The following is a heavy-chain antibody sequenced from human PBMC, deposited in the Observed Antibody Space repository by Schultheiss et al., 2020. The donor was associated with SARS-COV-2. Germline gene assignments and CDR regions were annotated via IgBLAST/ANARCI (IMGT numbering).Heavy chain of an antibody. CDR3: ARDPGLTGNAFDI. D-gene: IGHD1-20*01. J-gene: IGHJ3*02. CDR2: IYYSGST. V-gene: IGHV4-30-4*01. Sequence: SETLSLTCTVSGGSISSGDYYWSWIRQPPGKGLEWIGYIYYSGSTNYNPSLKSRVTISVDTSKNQFSLKLSSVTAADTAVYYCARDPGLTGNAFDIWGQGTMVTVSS. CDR1: GGSISSGDYY.